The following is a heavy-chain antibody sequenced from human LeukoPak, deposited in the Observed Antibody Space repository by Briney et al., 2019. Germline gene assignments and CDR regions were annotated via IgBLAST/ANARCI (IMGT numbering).Heavy chain of an antibody. V-gene: IGHV3-48*01. CDR1: GFTFNNYG. D-gene: IGHD2-15*01. CDR2: IRTSSSPI. J-gene: IGHJ2*01. Sequence: PGGSLRLSCAASGFTFNNYGMNWVRQAPGKGLEWVSYIRTSSSPIYYADSVKGRFTISRDDAKKSLYLKMNSLRAEDTAVYYCARVMSRCSDWYFDLWGRGTLVTVSS. CDR3: ARVMSRCSDWYFDL.